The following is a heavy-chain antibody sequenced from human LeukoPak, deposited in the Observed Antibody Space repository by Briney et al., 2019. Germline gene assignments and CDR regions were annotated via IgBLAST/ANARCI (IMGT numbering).Heavy chain of an antibody. CDR1: GYTFIGYY. J-gene: IGHJ5*02. CDR3: ARILVRGGNWFDP. V-gene: IGHV1-2*02. D-gene: IGHD3-10*01. Sequence: GASVKVSCKASGYTFIGYYIHWVRQAPGQGLEWMVWINPNSGVTNFAQRFQGRVTVTRDTSISTVYMELSGLRSDDTAIYYCARILVRGGNWFDPWGQGTLVTVSS. CDR2: INPNSGVT.